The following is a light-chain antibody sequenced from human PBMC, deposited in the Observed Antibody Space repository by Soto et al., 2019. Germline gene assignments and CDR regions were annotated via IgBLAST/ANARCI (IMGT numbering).Light chain of an antibody. V-gene: IGLV2-14*01. CDR3: CSKTSTNTLV. Sequence: QSALTQPASVSGSPGQSITIPCTGTSSDVGGYKYVSWYQQVPGKVPKLIIFEVQNRPSGISNRFSGSKSGNTASLTISGLQPEDEGDYYCCSKTSTNTLVFGGGTKLTVL. CDR1: SSDVGGYKY. J-gene: IGLJ3*02. CDR2: EVQ.